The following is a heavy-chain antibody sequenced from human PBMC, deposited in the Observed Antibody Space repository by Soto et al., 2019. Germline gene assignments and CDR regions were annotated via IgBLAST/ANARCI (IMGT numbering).Heavy chain of an antibody. V-gene: IGHV3-30-3*01. CDR3: ARDGVEGYYDSTVEDY. J-gene: IGHJ4*02. Sequence: QVQLVESGGGVVQPGRSLRLSCAASGFTFSSYAMHWVRQAPGKGLEWVAVISYDGSNKYYADSVKGRFTISRDNSKNALYLQMNSPRAEDTAVYYCARDGVEGYYDSTVEDYWGQGTLVTVSS. CDR1: GFTFSSYA. CDR2: ISYDGSNK. D-gene: IGHD3-22*01.